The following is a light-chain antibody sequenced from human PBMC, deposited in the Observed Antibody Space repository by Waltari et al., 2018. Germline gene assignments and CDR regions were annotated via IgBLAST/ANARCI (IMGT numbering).Light chain of an antibody. CDR3: FLSYSGARPV. Sequence: QAVVTQDPSLTVSPGGTVTLTCGSNAGAVTNVQSPYWFQQNPGQAPTTLSYETSNKYSWTPARFSGSLLGGKAALTLSGAQPEDGPEYYCFLSYSGARPVFGGGTMLTVL. J-gene: IGLJ3*02. CDR2: ETS. CDR1: AGAVTNVQS. V-gene: IGLV7-46*01.